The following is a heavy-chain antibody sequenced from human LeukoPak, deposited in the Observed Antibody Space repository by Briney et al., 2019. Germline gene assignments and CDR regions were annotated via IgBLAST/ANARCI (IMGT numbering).Heavy chain of an antibody. D-gene: IGHD6-19*01. V-gene: IGHV3-21*01. CDR2: ISGSSTYI. CDR1: GFTFSSYS. Sequence: GGSLRLSCAASGFTFSSYSMNWVRQTPGKRLDWVSSISGSSTYIYYADSVKGRFTISRDNAKNSLYLQMNSLRAEDTAVYYCARALEPSIAVIDYWGQGTLVTVSS. J-gene: IGHJ4*02. CDR3: ARALEPSIAVIDY.